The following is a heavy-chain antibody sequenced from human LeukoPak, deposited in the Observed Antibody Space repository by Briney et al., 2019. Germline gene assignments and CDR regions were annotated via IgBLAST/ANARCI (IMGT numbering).Heavy chain of an antibody. V-gene: IGHV3-23*01. CDR2: MTTSGERT. J-gene: IGHJ4*02. Sequence: GGSLRLSCAPSGFTFSDFAMSWVRQSPGKGLEWVSSMTTSGERTYYADSVKGRFAISRDNSGSRLYLQMNSLRIEHSAVYYCAKRLSRGYYGKLIFDYWGQGALVTVSS. CDR3: AKRLSRGYYGKLIFDY. CDR1: GFTFSDFA. D-gene: IGHD2-15*01.